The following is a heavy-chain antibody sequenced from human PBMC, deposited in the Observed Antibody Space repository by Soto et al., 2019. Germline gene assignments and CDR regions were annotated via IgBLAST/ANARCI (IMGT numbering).Heavy chain of an antibody. Sequence: ASVKVSCKASGYTFTSYAMNWVRQAPGQGLEWMGWINTSTGNPTYAQGFTGRFVFSLDTSVSTAYLQICSLKAEDTAVYYCAREGYYYDSSGYPNWFDPWGQGTLVTVSS. CDR2: INTSTGNP. D-gene: IGHD3-22*01. J-gene: IGHJ5*02. CDR1: GYTFTSYA. V-gene: IGHV7-4-1*01. CDR3: AREGYYYDSSGYPNWFDP.